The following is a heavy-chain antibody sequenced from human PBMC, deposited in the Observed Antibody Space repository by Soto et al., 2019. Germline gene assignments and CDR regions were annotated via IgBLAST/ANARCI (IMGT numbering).Heavy chain of an antibody. CDR2: IGATGATT. CDR1: RFTFSNYA. J-gene: IGHJ4*02. Sequence: EVQLLESGGGLIQPGGSLRLSCAASRFTFSNYAMSWVRQAPGKGLEWVSSIGATGATTYYADSVKGRFTISRDNSKNTLYLQMNSVRAEDTAVYYCVKVVVAVTGFDNWGQGALVTVSS. D-gene: IGHD4-17*01. V-gene: IGHV3-23*01. CDR3: VKVVVAVTGFDN.